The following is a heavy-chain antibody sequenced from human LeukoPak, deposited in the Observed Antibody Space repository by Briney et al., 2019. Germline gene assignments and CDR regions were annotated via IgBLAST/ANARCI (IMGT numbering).Heavy chain of an antibody. V-gene: IGHV3-30-3*01. D-gene: IGHD4-23*01. CDR3: ATLTVVTALDAFDI. J-gene: IGHJ3*02. CDR2: ISYDGSNK. Sequence: GGSLRLSCAASGFTVTRSSISWVRQAPGKGLEWVAVISYDGSNKYYADSVKGRFTISRDNSKNTLYLQMNSLRAEDTAVYYCATLTVVTALDAFDIWGQGTMVTVSS. CDR1: GFTVTRSS.